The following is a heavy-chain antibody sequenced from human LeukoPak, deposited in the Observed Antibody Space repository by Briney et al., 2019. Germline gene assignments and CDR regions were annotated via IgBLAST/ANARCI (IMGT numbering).Heavy chain of an antibody. Sequence: KPGGSLRLSCAASGFTFSSYSMNWVRQAPGKGLEWVSSISSSSSYIYYADSVKGRFTISRDNAKNSLYLQMNSLRAEDTAVYYCARDSRAYCGGDCYSGYWGQGTLVTVSS. CDR2: ISSSSSYI. CDR3: ARDSRAYCGGDCYSGY. CDR1: GFTFSSYS. J-gene: IGHJ4*02. D-gene: IGHD2-21*01. V-gene: IGHV3-21*01.